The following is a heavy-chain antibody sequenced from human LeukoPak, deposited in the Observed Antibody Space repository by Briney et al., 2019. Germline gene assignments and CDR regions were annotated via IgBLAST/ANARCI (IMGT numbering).Heavy chain of an antibody. Sequence: ASVKVSCKASGGTYSSYAISWVRQAPGQGLEWMGGIIPIFGTANYAQKFQGRVTITTDESTSTAYMELSSLRSEDTAVYYCARHSRGSSWRVGVYYMDVWGKGTTVTVSS. CDR3: ARHSRGSSWRVGVYYMDV. CDR2: IIPIFGTA. CDR1: GGTYSSYA. V-gene: IGHV1-69*05. D-gene: IGHD6-13*01. J-gene: IGHJ6*03.